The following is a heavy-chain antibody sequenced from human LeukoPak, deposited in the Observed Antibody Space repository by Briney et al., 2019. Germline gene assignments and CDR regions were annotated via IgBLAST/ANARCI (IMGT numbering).Heavy chain of an antibody. Sequence: SETLSLTCTVSGDSISSGGYYWSWIRQHPGKGLEWIGYIFHSGSTHYNPSLKSRVTISVDTSKNQFSLKLSSVAAADTAVYYCATSQGQDGYNTYWGQGTLVTVSS. CDR1: GDSISSGGYY. CDR3: ATSQGQDGYNTY. J-gene: IGHJ4*02. V-gene: IGHV4-31*03. CDR2: IFHSGST. D-gene: IGHD5-24*01.